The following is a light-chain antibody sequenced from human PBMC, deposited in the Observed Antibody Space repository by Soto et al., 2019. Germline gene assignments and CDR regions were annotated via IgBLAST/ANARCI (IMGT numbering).Light chain of an antibody. J-gene: IGKJ2*01. V-gene: IGKV3-11*01. CDR3: QQRSNWPKT. Sequence: EVVLTQSPATLSLSPGQRATLSCRASQSVITYLAWYQQKPGQAPRLLIYSASRRATGIPARFSGSGSGTDFTLTISSLEPEDFAVYYCQQRSNWPKTFGQGNKLEIK. CDR1: QSVITY. CDR2: SAS.